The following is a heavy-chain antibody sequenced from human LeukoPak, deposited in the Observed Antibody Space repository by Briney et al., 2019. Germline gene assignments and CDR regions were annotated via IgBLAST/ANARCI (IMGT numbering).Heavy chain of an antibody. CDR2: IYYSGST. CDR3: AREDTAMVTGIDY. V-gene: IGHV4-31*03. J-gene: IGHJ4*02. CDR1: GGSISSGGYY. D-gene: IGHD5-18*01. Sequence: SETLSLTCTVSGGSISSGGYYWSWIRQHPGKGLEWIGYIYYSGSTYYNPSLKSRVTISVDTSKNQFSLKLSSVTAADTAVYYCAREDTAMVTGIDYWGQGTLVTVSS.